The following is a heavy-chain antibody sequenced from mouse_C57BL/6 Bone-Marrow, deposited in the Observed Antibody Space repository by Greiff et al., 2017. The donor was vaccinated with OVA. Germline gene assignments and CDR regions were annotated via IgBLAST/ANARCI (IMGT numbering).Heavy chain of an antibody. CDR2: IDPSDSYT. CDR3: ARVTTVVAPYYFDY. CDR1: GYTFTSYW. V-gene: IGHV1-69*01. Sequence: VQLQQPGAELVMPGASVKLSCKASGYTFTSYWMHWVKQRPGHGLEWIGEIDPSDSYTNYNQKFKGKSTLTVDKSSSTAYMQLSSLTSEDSAVYYCARVTTVVAPYYFDYWGQGTTLTVSS. D-gene: IGHD1-1*01. J-gene: IGHJ2*01.